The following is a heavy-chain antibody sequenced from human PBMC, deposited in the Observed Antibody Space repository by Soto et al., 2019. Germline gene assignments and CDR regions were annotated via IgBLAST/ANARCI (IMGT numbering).Heavy chain of an antibody. D-gene: IGHD5-12*01. J-gene: IGHJ6*02. CDR3: ARYKLDPWLRAYYYYGMDV. V-gene: IGHV1-69*13. CDR1: GGTFSSYA. CDR2: IIPIFGTA. Sequence: ASVKVSCKASGGTFSSYAISWVRQAPGQGLEWMGGIIPIFGTANYAQKFQGRVTITADESTSTAYMELSSLRSEDTAVYYCARYKLDPWLRAYYYYGMDVWGQGTTVTVSS.